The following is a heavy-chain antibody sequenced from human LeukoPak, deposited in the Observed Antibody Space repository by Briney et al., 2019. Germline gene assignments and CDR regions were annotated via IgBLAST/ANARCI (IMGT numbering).Heavy chain of an antibody. J-gene: IGHJ4*02. D-gene: IGHD6-6*01. V-gene: IGHV3-30*04. CDR3: ARGTEYSGPSCFDY. CDR1: GFTFSSYA. CDR2: ISYGGSNK. Sequence: GGFLRLSCAASGFTFSSYAMHWVRQAPGKGLEWVAVISYGGSNKYYADSVKGRFTISRDNSKNTLYLQMNSLRAEDTAVYYCARGTEYSGPSCFDYWGQGTLVTVSS.